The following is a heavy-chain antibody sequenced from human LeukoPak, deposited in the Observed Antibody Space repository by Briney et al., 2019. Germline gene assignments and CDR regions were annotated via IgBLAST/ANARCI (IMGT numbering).Heavy chain of an antibody. D-gene: IGHD3-10*01. CDR2: IYYSGST. V-gene: IGHV4-59*08. CDR1: GGSISSYY. Sequence: SETLSLTCTVSGGSISSYYWSWIRQPPGKGLEWIGYIYYSGSTNYNPSLKSRVTISVDTSKNQFSLKLSSVTAADTAVYYCARHLGIRFGEPHYYGMDVWGQGTTVTVSS. J-gene: IGHJ6*02. CDR3: ARHLGIRFGEPHYYGMDV.